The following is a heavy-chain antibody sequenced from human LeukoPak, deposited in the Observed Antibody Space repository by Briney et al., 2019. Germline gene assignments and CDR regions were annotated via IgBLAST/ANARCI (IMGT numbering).Heavy chain of an antibody. J-gene: IGHJ4*02. CDR2: IYYSGST. D-gene: IGHD3-10*01. CDR3: ARASDDYYYGSGSYLGRIDY. CDR1: GGSISSHY. V-gene: IGHV4-59*11. Sequence: PSETLSLTCTVSGGSISSHYWSWIRQPPGKGLEWIGYIYYSGSTNYNPSLKSRVTISVDTPKSQFSLKMSSVTAADTAVYYCARASDDYYYGSGSYLGRIDYWGQGTLVTVSS.